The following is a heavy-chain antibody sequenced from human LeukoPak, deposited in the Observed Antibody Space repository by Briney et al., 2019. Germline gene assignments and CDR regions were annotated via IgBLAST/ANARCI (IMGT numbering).Heavy chain of an antibody. D-gene: IGHD3-22*01. V-gene: IGHV1-18*01. CDR2: ISGYNGHT. CDR1: GYTFTSYG. J-gene: IGHJ4*02. CDR3: AYDSSGYFPY. Sequence: GASVKVSCKASGYTFTSYGISWVRQAPGQGLEWMGWISGYNGHTNYAQKFQGRVTMTTDTSTSTAYMELRSLRSDDTAVYYCAYDSSGYFPYWDQGTLVTVSS.